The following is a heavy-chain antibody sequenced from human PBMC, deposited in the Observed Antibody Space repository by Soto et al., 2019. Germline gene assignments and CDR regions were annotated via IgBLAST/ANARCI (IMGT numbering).Heavy chain of an antibody. CDR2: INSDGSST. D-gene: IGHD3-22*01. CDR1: GFTFSSYW. V-gene: IGHV3-74*01. J-gene: IGHJ4*02. CDR3: AIRASYYDSSGYFDY. Sequence: LRLSCAASGFTFSSYWKHWVRQAPGKGLVWVSRINSDGSSTSYADSVKGRFTISRDNAKNTLYLQMNSLRAEDTAVYYCAIRASYYDSSGYFDYWGRGTLVTVSS.